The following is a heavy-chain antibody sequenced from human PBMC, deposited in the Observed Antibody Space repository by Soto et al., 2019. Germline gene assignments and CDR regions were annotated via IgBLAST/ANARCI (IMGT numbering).Heavy chain of an antibody. J-gene: IGHJ3*02. Sequence: GASVKVSCKASGGTFSSYAISWVRQAPGQGLEWMGGIIPIFGTANYAQKFQGRVTITADESTSTAYMELSSLRSEDTAVYYCARNTGIAARPGAFDIWGQGTMVTVSS. CDR2: IIPIFGTA. V-gene: IGHV1-69*13. CDR3: ARNTGIAARPGAFDI. D-gene: IGHD6-6*01. CDR1: GGTFSSYA.